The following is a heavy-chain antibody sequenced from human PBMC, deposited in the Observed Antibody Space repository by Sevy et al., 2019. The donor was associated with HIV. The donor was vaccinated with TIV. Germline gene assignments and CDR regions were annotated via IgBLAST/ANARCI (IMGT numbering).Heavy chain of an antibody. D-gene: IGHD2-15*01. CDR3: ALYCLSSEVAEYFQN. Sequence: GGSLRLSCAASGFTFNRYSMHWVRQAPGKGLEWVATISFDATNKYYPDSVKGRFTISRDNFQNSLFLQMDSLRPEDTAVYYCALYCLSSEVAEYFQNWGQGTLVTVSS. J-gene: IGHJ1*01. CDR2: ISFDATNK. V-gene: IGHV3-30-3*01. CDR1: GFTFNRYS.